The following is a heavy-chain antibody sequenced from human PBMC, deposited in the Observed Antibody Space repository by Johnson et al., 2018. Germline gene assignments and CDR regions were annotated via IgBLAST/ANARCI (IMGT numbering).Heavy chain of an antibody. J-gene: IGHJ1*01. V-gene: IGHV3-30-3*01. CDR3: ARALGYCSGGSCYKYFQH. CDR1: GFTFSNYA. Sequence: QVQLVESGGGVVQAGRSLRLSCAASGFTFSNYAIHWVRQAPGKGLEWVAVISADGSNKYYADSVKGRFTISRDNSTNTLYLQMNSLRAEDTAVYYCARALGYCSGGSCYKYFQHWGQGNLVTVSS. CDR2: ISADGSNK. D-gene: IGHD2-15*01.